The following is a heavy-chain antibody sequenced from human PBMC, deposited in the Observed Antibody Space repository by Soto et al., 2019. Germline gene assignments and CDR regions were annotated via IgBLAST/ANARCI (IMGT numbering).Heavy chain of an antibody. CDR1: GVSLSVYY. D-gene: IGHD4-17*01. Sequence: PSETLSLTCSVSGVSLSVYYWTWIRQPPGKGLEWIGYILDSGSTDYNPSLKSRVTISLDTSNNQFSLKLSSVTASDTAVYYCPRWPTVDFDYWGQGTLVTVS. CDR2: ILDSGST. J-gene: IGHJ4*02. V-gene: IGHV4-59*01. CDR3: PRWPTVDFDY.